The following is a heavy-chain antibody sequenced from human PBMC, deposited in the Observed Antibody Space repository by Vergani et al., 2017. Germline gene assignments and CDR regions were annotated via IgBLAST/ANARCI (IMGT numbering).Heavy chain of an antibody. CDR1: GYTFTSYG. J-gene: IGHJ6*02. V-gene: IGHV1-18*01. CDR2: ISAYNGNT. CDR3: ARRYCSSTSCYEKDGMDV. D-gene: IGHD2-2*01. Sequence: QVQLVQSGTEVKKPGASVKVSCKASGYTFTSYGISWVRQAPGQGLEWMGWISAYNGNTNYAQKLQGRVTMTTDTSTSTAYMELRSLRSDDTAVYYCARRYCSSTSCYEKDGMDVWGQGTTVTVSS.